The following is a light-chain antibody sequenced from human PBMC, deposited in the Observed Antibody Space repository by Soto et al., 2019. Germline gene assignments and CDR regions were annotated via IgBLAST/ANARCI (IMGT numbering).Light chain of an antibody. Sequence: EIVLTQSPATLSLSPGERATLSCRASQGVSSYLAWYQQKPGQAPRLLIYHASIRATGIPARFSGSGSGTDFTLTISSLEPEDFAVYYCQQRSNWPWTFGQGTKVEIK. V-gene: IGKV3-11*01. CDR3: QQRSNWPWT. J-gene: IGKJ1*01. CDR2: HAS. CDR1: QGVSSY.